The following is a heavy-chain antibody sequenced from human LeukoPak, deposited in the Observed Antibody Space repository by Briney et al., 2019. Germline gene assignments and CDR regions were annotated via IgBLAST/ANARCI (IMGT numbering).Heavy chain of an antibody. CDR1: GFNLSAYS. D-gene: IGHD4-17*01. Sequence: GGSLRLSCAASGFNLSAYSMNWVRQAPGKGLEWVSYISRSSDAIYDADSVKGRFTISRDNAKNLLFLQMNSLGVEDTALYYCARGDSDDYITLDYWGQGTLVTVSS. V-gene: IGHV3-48*01. CDR2: ISRSSDAI. J-gene: IGHJ4*02. CDR3: ARGDSDDYITLDY.